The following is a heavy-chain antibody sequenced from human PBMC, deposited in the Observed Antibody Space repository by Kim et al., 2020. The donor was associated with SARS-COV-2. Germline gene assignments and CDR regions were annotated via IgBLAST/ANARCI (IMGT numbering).Heavy chain of an antibody. CDR2: ISCNSGSI. CDR3: AKEYCSSTSCSSSLDY. CDR1: GFTFGNYG. Sequence: GGSLRLSCAASGFTFGNYGMHWVRQAPGKGLEWVSGISCNSGSICYADSVKGRFTISRDNAKNSLYLQMNSLRAEDTAVYYCAKEYCSSTSCSSSLDYWGQGTLVTVSS. J-gene: IGHJ4*02. V-gene: IGHV3-9*01. D-gene: IGHD2-2*01.